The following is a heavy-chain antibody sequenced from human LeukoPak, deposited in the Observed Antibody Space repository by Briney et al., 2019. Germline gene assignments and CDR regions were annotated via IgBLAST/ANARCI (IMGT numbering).Heavy chain of an antibody. CDR2: IKQDGSEK. V-gene: IGHV3-7*03. D-gene: IGHD6-19*01. Sequence: RGSLRLSCAASGFTFSSYWMSWVRQAPGKGLEWVANIKQDGSEKYYVDSVKGRFTISRDNAKNSLYLQMNSLRAEDTALYHCARGRGNSSGWRPTMFDPWGQGTLVTVSS. J-gene: IGHJ5*02. CDR1: GFTFSSYW. CDR3: ARGRGNSSGWRPTMFDP.